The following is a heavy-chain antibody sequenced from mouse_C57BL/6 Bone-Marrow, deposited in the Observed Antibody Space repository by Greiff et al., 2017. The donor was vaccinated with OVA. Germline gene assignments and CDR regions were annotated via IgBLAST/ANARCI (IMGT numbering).Heavy chain of an antibody. Sequence: VQLQQSGPELVKPGASVKMSCKASGYTFTDYNMHWVKQSHGKSLEWIGYINPNNGGTSYNQKFKGKATLTVNKSSSTAYMELRSLTSEGSAVYYCARRDGYDYTWFAYWGQGTLVTVSA. V-gene: IGHV1-22*01. J-gene: IGHJ3*01. CDR1: GYTFTDYN. CDR3: ARRDGYDYTWFAY. CDR2: INPNNGGT. D-gene: IGHD2-4*01.